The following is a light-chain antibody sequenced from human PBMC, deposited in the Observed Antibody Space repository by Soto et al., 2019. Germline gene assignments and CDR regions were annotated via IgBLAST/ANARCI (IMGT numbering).Light chain of an antibody. J-gene: IGLJ1*01. V-gene: IGLV2-8*01. Sequence: QSALTQPPSASGSPGQSGTISSTGTTSDVVANNYVSWYQQHPGKAPKLMIYEVTRRPSGVPDRFSGSKSGNTASLTVSGLQAEDEADYYCSSYAGTNRVFGTGTKVTGL. CDR3: SSYAGTNRV. CDR2: EVT. CDR1: TSDVVANNY.